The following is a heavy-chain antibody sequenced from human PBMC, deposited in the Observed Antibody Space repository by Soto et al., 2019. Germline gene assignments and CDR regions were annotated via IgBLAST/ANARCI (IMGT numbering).Heavy chain of an antibody. CDR2: IYYSGST. V-gene: IGHV4-59*01. CDR1: GGSISSYY. Sequence: SETLSLTCTVSGGSISSYYWSWIRQPPGKGLEWIGYIYYSGSTNYNPSLKSRVTISVDTSKNQFSLKLSSVTAADTAVYYCARNLALYYFDYWGQGTLVTV. CDR3: ARNLALYYFDY. D-gene: IGHD3-16*01. J-gene: IGHJ4*02.